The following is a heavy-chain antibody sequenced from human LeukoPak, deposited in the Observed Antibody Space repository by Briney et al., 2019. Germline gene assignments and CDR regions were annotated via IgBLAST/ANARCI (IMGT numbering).Heavy chain of an antibody. CDR1: GFTFSSYA. CDR2: LGGSGVST. Sequence: GGSLRLSCAASGFTFSSYAMNWVRQAPGKGLEWVSALGGSGVSTYYADSVKGRFTISRDNSKNTLYLQMNSLTAEDTAVYYCAKTYSSGWYAKPLDYWGQGTLVTVSS. J-gene: IGHJ4*02. D-gene: IGHD6-19*01. CDR3: AKTYSSGWYAKPLDY. V-gene: IGHV3-23*01.